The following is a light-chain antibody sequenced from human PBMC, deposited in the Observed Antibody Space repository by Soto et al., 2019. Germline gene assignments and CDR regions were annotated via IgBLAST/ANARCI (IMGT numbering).Light chain of an antibody. J-gene: IGKJ3*01. CDR3: QHYNSYLFT. Sequence: DIQMTQSPSTLSASVGDRVTITCRASQSISSWLAWYQQKPGKAPKLLIYKASSLESGVPSRFSGSGSGTEFTLTFSSLQPDDFASYYSQHYNSYLFTFGPGTKVDIK. CDR2: KAS. V-gene: IGKV1-5*03. CDR1: QSISSW.